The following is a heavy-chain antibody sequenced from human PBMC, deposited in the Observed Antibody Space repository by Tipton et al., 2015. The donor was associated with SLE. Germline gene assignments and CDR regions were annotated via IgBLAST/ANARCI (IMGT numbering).Heavy chain of an antibody. J-gene: IGHJ3*02. Sequence: TLSLTCTVSGGSISSYYWSWIRQPPGKGLEWIGYIYYSGSTKYNPSLKSRVTISVDTSKNQFSLKLSSVTAADTAVYYCARGRITMMRGVTSDAFDIWGQGTMVPVSS. CDR1: GGSISSYY. D-gene: IGHD3-10*01. CDR3: ARGRITMMRGVTSDAFDI. CDR2: IYYSGST. V-gene: IGHV4-59*01.